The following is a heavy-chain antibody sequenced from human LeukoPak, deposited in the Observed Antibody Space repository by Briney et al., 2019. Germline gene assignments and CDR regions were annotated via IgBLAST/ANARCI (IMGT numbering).Heavy chain of an antibody. D-gene: IGHD3-22*01. CDR3: ARGGYYDSSGQAFDI. CDR1: GGSISSYY. CDR2: IYYSGST. J-gene: IGHJ3*02. V-gene: IGHV4-59*01. Sequence: SETLSLTCTVSGGSISSYYWSWIRQPPGKGLEWIGYIYYSGSTNYNPSLKSRVTISVDTSKNQFSLKLSSVTAADTAVYYCARGGYYDSSGQAFDIWGQGTMVTVSS.